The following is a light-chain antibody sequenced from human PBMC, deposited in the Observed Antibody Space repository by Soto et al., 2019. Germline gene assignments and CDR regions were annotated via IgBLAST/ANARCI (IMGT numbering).Light chain of an antibody. V-gene: IGKV1-5*01. CDR3: HQYQSSWT. Sequence: DIQMTQSPSTLSASVGDRVTITCRASQTIDSWLAWYQQRPGKPPNLLIYDASSLESGVPSRFSGSGSGTEFTLTISSLQPDDFATYYCHQYQSSWTFGQGTKV. CDR2: DAS. J-gene: IGKJ1*01. CDR1: QTIDSW.